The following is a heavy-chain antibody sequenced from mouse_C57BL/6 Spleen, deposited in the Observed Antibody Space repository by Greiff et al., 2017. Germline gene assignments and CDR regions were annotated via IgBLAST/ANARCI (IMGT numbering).Heavy chain of an antibody. V-gene: IGHV1-59*01. J-gene: IGHJ2*01. CDR2: IDPSDSYT. CDR1: GYTFTSYW. Sequence: QVHVKQPGAELVRPGTSVKLSCKASGYTFTSYWMHWVKQRPGQGLEWIGVIDPSDSYTNYNQKFKGKATLTVDTSSSTAYMQLSSLTSEDSAVYYCARNGYWGQGTTLTVSS. CDR3: ARNGY.